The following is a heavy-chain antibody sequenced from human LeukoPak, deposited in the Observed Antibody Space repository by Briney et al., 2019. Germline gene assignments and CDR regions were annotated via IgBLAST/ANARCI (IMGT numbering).Heavy chain of an antibody. CDR2: VSWNSDRI. Sequence: GRSLRLSCAASGFTFDNYAMHWVRQAPGKGLEWVSGVSWNSDRIAYADSVKGRFTISRDNAKNSLYLQMNSLRAEDTALYYCAKGKWELRGGWFDPWGQGTLVTVSS. J-gene: IGHJ5*02. D-gene: IGHD1-26*01. CDR3: AKGKWELRGGWFDP. CDR1: GFTFDNYA. V-gene: IGHV3-9*01.